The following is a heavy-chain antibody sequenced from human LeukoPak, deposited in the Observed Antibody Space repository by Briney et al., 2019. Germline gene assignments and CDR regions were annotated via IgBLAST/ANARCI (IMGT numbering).Heavy chain of an antibody. CDR3: ARHAGGISATGTRPFDY. CDR2: IYYSGST. Sequence: NPSETLSLTCTVSGASFSSSTYYWGWIRQPPGKGLEWIVSIYYSGSTYYNPSLKSRVTMSVYTSKNQFSLKLSSVTAADTAVYYCARHAGGISATGTRPFDYWGQGTLVTVSS. V-gene: IGHV4-39*01. J-gene: IGHJ4*02. CDR1: GASFSSSTYY. D-gene: IGHD6-13*01.